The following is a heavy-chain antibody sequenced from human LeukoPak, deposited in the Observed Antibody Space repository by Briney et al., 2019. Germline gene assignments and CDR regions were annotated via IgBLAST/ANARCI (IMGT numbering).Heavy chain of an antibody. D-gene: IGHD6-6*01. CDR3: ARFEFRPGAPAYYNSGMDV. J-gene: IGHJ6*02. V-gene: IGHV4-59*08. Sequence: PSETLSLTCTVSGGSISSYYWSWIRQPPGKGLEWIGYIYYSGSTNYNPSLKRRVTISVDTSKNQFSLKLSSVTAADTAVYYCARFEFRPGAPAYYNSGMDVWGQGTPVTVSS. CDR1: GGSISSYY. CDR2: IYYSGST.